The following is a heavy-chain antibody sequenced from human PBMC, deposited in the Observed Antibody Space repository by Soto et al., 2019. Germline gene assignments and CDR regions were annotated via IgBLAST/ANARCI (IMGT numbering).Heavy chain of an antibody. CDR1: GGSIYRSGYY. J-gene: IGHJ4*02. CDR2: IDYNGVT. D-gene: IGHD2-15*01. Sequence: SETLSLTCTVSGGSIYRSGYYWGWIRQPPGRGLEWIGNIDYNGVTYSNPSLKSRVAISRDTSKNQFSLKLTSVTAADTALYYCGKVLVGATGHTDSDSWGPGTLVTVSS. CDR3: GKVLVGATGHTDSDS. V-gene: IGHV4-39*01.